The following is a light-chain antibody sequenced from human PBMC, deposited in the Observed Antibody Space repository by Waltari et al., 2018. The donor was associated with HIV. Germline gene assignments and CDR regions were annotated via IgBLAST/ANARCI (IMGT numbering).Light chain of an antibody. CDR2: WAS. CDR3: QQYYDTPYT. Sequence: DIVMTQSPDSLAVSLGERATLNCKSRQSILSTAGNRHYLAWYQQRPGQPPNLLIYWASTRESGVPDRFSGSGSGTDFTLTISSLQAEDVAVYYCQQYYDTPYTFGQGTKLDI. CDR1: QSILSTAGNRHY. J-gene: IGKJ2*01. V-gene: IGKV4-1*01.